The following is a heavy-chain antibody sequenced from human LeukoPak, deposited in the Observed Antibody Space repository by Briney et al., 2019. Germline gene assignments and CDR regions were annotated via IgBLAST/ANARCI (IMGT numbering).Heavy chain of an antibody. D-gene: IGHD3-22*01. V-gene: IGHV3-23*01. CDR2: ISGSGGST. CDR3: AKGGGTSVYSSLDY. J-gene: IGHJ4*02. CDR1: GFTFSSYA. Sequence: GGSLRLSCAASGFTFSSYAMGWVRQAPGKGLEWVSTISGSGGSTYYADSVKGRFTTSRDNSKNTLYLQMNSLRAEDTAVYYCAKGGGTSVYSSLDYWGQGTLVTVSS.